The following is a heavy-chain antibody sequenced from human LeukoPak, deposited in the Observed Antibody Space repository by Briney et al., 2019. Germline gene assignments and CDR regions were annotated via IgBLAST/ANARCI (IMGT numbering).Heavy chain of an antibody. CDR2: IYPGDSDT. J-gene: IGHJ4*02. D-gene: IGHD3-10*01. Sequence: PGESLKISCKGSGYSFTSYCIGWVRQMPGKGLEWMGIIYPGDSDTRYSPSFQGQVTISADKSISTAYLQWSSLKASDTAMYYRARTYYYGSGSYPFDYWGQGTLVTVSS. CDR1: GYSFTSYC. CDR3: ARTYYYGSGSYPFDY. V-gene: IGHV5-51*01.